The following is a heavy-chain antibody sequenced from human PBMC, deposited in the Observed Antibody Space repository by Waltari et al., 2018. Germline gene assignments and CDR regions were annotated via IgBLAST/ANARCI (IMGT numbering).Heavy chain of an antibody. CDR3: ARGRQGYSGSYRAWFDP. CDR1: GGSFSGYY. V-gene: IGHV4-34*01. D-gene: IGHD1-26*01. CDR2: IKHTGSN. J-gene: IGHJ5*02. Sequence: QVQLQQWGAGLLKPSETLSLTCAVYGGSFSGYYWNWIRQPPGKGLEWIGEIKHTGSNNDNTALKSRVTISVYTSKNQFSLKLSSVTAADTAVYYCARGRQGYSGSYRAWFDPWGQGTLVTVSS.